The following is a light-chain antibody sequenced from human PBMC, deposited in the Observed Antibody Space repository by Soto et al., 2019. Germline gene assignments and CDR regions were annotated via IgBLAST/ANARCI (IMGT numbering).Light chain of an antibody. CDR2: DVS. Sequence: QCALTQPASVSGSPGRSITISCTGTSSDVGGYNYVSWYQQHPGKAPKLMIYDVSNRPSGVSNRFSGSKSGNTASLTISGLQAEDEADYSCSSYTSRSVYVFGTGTKVTVL. CDR3: SSYTSRSVYV. CDR1: SSDVGGYNY. V-gene: IGLV2-14*01. J-gene: IGLJ1*01.